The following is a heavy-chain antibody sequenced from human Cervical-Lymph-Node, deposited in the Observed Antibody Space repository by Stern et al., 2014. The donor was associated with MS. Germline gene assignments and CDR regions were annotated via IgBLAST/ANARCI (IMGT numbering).Heavy chain of an antibody. CDR2: ISSSSSYI. CDR3: ARDSSSWYGVDY. D-gene: IGHD6-13*01. CDR1: GFTFSSYS. Sequence: EVQLLESGGGLVKPGGSLRLSCAASGFTFSSYSMNWVRQAPGKGLEWVSSISSSSSYIYYADSVQGRFTISRDNAKNSLYLQMNSRRAEDAAVYYCARDSSSWYGVDYWGQGTLVTVSS. J-gene: IGHJ4*02. V-gene: IGHV3-21*01.